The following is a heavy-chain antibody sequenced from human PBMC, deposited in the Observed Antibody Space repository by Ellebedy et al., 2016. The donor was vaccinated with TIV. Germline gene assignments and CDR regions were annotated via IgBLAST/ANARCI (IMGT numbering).Heavy chain of an antibody. CDR2: INPNSGGT. Sequence: ASVKVSXKASGYTFTGYYMHWVRQAPGQGLEWMGWINPNSGGTNYAQKFQGRVTMTRDTSISTAYMELSSLRSEDTAVYYCATAPLDYDILTGWGLDYWGQGTLVTVSS. CDR1: GYTFTGYY. J-gene: IGHJ4*02. D-gene: IGHD3-9*01. CDR3: ATAPLDYDILTGWGLDY. V-gene: IGHV1-2*02.